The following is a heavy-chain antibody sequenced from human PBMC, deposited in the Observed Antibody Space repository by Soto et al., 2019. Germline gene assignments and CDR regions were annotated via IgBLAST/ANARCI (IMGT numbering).Heavy chain of an antibody. CDR3: LTTVTTEVSDY. Sequence: ESGGGVVQPGRSLRLSCAASGFTFSSYGMHWVRQAPGKGLEWVAVIWYDGSNKYYADSVKGRFTISRDNSKNTLYLQMNSLRAEDTAVYYCLTTVTTEVSDYWGQGTLVTVSS. D-gene: IGHD4-4*01. V-gene: IGHV3-33*01. CDR2: IWYDGSNK. J-gene: IGHJ4*02. CDR1: GFTFSSYG.